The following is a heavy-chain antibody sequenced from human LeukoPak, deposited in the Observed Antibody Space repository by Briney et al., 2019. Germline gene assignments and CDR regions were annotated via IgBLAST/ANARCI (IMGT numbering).Heavy chain of an antibody. V-gene: IGHV5-51*01. D-gene: IGHD1-14*01. CDR3: ATQPGPYYFDY. J-gene: IGHJ4*02. CDR1: GYTFSTYW. CDR2: IYPGDSET. Sequence: GESLKISCKGSGYTFSTYWIVWVRQMPGKGLEWMGIIYPGDSETRYSPSLQGQATMSVDRSITTAYLQWTSLKASDTAMYYCATQPGPYYFDYWGQGTLVTVSS.